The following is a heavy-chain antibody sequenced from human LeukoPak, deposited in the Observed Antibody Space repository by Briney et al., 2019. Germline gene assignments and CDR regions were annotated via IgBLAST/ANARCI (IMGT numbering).Heavy chain of an antibody. Sequence: SETLSLTCAVYGGSFSGYYWSWIRQPPGKGLEWIGEINHSGSTNYNPSLKIRVSISIDTSKNQFSLKLSSVTAADTAVYYCARGFTGSYYYYYYYMDVWGKGTTVTVSS. CDR2: INHSGST. D-gene: IGHD1-26*01. V-gene: IGHV4-34*01. CDR3: ARGFTGSYYYYYYYMDV. CDR1: GGSFSGYY. J-gene: IGHJ6*03.